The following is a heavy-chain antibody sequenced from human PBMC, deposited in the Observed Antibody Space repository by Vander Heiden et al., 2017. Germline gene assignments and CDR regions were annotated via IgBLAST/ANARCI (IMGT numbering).Heavy chain of an antibody. CDR2: INESGST. Sequence: QVQLPQWCAGLFKPSKTLSLPCSDYVGSFSVYYSTWLRQPPGKGLEWSGEINESGSTNYNPALKSRVTISGDTSKNQVSMRLTSVTAADKDVYYCARRGRLPFDDWGQGTMVTGSS. CDR3: ARRGRLPFDD. J-gene: IGHJ4*02. D-gene: IGHD2-15*01. CDR1: VGSFSVYY. V-gene: IGHV4-34*02.